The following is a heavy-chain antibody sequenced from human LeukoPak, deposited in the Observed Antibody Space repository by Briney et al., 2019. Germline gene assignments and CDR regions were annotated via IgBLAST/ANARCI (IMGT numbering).Heavy chain of an antibody. CDR3: AKQLGYCSDGSCYFPY. Sequence: GGSLRLSCLTPGFTFSTNAMSWVRQAPGKGLEWISGISGSGASTYYADSVTGRFTISRDNSRNTLYLQMNSLRGDDTAVYYCAKQLGYCSDGSCYFPYWGQGTLVTVSS. J-gene: IGHJ4*02. D-gene: IGHD2-15*01. CDR2: ISGSGAST. V-gene: IGHV3-23*01. CDR1: GFTFSTNA.